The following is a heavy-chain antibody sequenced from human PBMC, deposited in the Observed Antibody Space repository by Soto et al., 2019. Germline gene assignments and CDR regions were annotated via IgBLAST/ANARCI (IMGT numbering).Heavy chain of an antibody. Sequence: EVQLVESGGGLVQPGGSLRLSCAASGFTFSDHTMDWVRQAPGKGLEWVGRIRKKAKSYTTEYAASVKGRFTISRYDSDTPLYLQMDSLQIGDSAVYYCARLPHKLSGTYPPVWCQGTLVTVSS. CDR3: ARLPHKLSGTYPPV. D-gene: IGHD1-26*01. J-gene: IGHJ4*02. CDR2: IRKKAKSYTT. V-gene: IGHV3-72*01. CDR1: GFTFSDHT.